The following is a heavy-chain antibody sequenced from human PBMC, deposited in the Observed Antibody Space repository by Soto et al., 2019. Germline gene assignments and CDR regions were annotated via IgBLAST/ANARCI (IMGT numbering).Heavy chain of an antibody. Sequence: EVQLLESGGGWLQPGGYLRLSCVASGFTFSSYAMNWVRQAPGKGLEWVSGITGSGAGSYYSDSVKGRFTISRDNSKNTLYLQMNSLRAEDTAVYYCAKAYSNSWPNDWFDPWGQGTLVTVSS. J-gene: IGHJ5*02. CDR2: ITGSGAGS. CDR1: GFTFSSYA. D-gene: IGHD6-13*01. CDR3: AKAYSNSWPNDWFDP. V-gene: IGHV3-23*01.